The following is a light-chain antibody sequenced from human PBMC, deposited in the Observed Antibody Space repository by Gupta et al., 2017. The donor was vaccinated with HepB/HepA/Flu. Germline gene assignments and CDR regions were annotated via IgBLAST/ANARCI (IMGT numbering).Light chain of an antibody. Sequence: QSVRTQPPPASGTPGPRVTISCSGSSSNIGDNYVYWYQQLPGPAPKLLISKNNRRPSGVPDRFSGSNYGTSAAFTTTGLQAEDEADYYCAAWDDSRNGRVFGGGTKLTVL. CDR2: KNN. CDR1: SSNIGDNY. V-gene: IGLV1-47*01. J-gene: IGLJ3*02. CDR3: AAWDDSRNGRV.